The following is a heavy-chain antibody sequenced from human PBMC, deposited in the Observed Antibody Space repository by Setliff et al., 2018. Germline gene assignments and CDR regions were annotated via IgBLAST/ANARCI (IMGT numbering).Heavy chain of an antibody. V-gene: IGHV3-23*01. CDR3: ARVGQATVVTAIHGALDY. CDR1: GFTFSSYA. D-gene: IGHD2-21*02. J-gene: IGHJ4*02. Sequence: GGSLRLSCAASGFTFSSYAMTWVRQAPGKGLEWVSGISGYGSRTYYADSVKDRFTLSRDNSKNTAYLQVNSVRAADTAVYYCARVGQATVVTAIHGALDYWGQGTLVTVSS. CDR2: ISGYGSRT.